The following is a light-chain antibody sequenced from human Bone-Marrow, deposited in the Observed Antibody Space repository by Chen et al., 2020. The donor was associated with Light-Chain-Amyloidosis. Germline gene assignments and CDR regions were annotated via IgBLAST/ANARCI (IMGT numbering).Light chain of an antibody. Sequence: QSVSPQPPSVSAPPRPNVPPSSPGSSSNIGNNYVSWYQQLPGTAPKLLIYDNNKRPSGIPDRFSGSKSGTSATLGITGLQTGDEADYYCGTWDSSLSAVVFGGGTKLTVL. CDR3: GTWDSSLSAVV. CDR1: SSNIGNNY. J-gene: IGLJ2*01. CDR2: DNN. V-gene: IGLV1-51*01.